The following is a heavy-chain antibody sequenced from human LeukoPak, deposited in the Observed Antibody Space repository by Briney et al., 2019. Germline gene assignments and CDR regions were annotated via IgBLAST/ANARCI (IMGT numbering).Heavy chain of an antibody. CDR2: ISGSGGST. Sequence: GGSLRLSCAASGFTFSSYAMSWVRQAPGKGLEWVSAISGSGGSTYYADSVKGRFTISRDNSKNTLYLQMNSLRAEDTAVYYCAKGPEVVPAAAFYFDCWGQGTLVTVSS. V-gene: IGHV3-23*01. CDR1: GFTFSSYA. D-gene: IGHD2-2*01. CDR3: AKGPEVVPAAAFYFDC. J-gene: IGHJ4*02.